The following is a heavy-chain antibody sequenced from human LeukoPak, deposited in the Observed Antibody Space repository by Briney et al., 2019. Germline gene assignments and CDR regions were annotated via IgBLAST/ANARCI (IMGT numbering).Heavy chain of an antibody. CDR3: ARGYSGYDDGMDV. Sequence: GRSLRLSCAASGFTFSSYGMHWVRQAPGKGLEWVAVIWYDGSNKYYADSVKGRFTISRDNSKITLYLQMNSLRAEDTAVYYCARGYSGYDDGMDVWGQGTTVTVSS. J-gene: IGHJ6*02. D-gene: IGHD5-12*01. CDR1: GFTFSSYG. V-gene: IGHV3-33*01. CDR2: IWYDGSNK.